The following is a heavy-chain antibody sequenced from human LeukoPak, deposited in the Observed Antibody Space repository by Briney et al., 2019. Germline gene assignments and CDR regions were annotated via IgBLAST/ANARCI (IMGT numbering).Heavy chain of an antibody. CDR3: ARSSSVTIPGYYFDY. CDR1: GFTFSSYG. CDR2: ISYDGSNK. Sequence: GRSLRLSCAASGFTFSSYGMHWVRQAPGKGLEWVAVISYDGSNKYYADSVKGRFTISRDNSKNTLYLQMNSLRAEDTAVYYCARSSSVTIPGYYFDYWGQGTLVTVSS. V-gene: IGHV3-30*03. D-gene: IGHD2-21*01. J-gene: IGHJ4*02.